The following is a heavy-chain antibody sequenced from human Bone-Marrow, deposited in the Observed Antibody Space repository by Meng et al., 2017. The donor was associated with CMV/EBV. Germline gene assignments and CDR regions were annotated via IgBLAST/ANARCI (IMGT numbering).Heavy chain of an antibody. CDR3: ARDTSEGTRWFYFDY. D-gene: IGHD1-7*01. J-gene: IGHJ4*02. Sequence: SVKVSCKASGGTFSSYAISWVRQAPGQGLEWMGGIVPIFGTANYAQKFQGRVTITTDESTSTAYMELSSLRSEDTAVYYCARDTSEGTRWFYFDYWGQGKLVTVSS. CDR2: IVPIFGTA. CDR1: GGTFSSYA. V-gene: IGHV1-69*05.